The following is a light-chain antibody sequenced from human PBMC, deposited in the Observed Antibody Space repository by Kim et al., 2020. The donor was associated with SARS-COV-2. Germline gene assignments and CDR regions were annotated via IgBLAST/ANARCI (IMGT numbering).Light chain of an antibody. CDR3: QAWDNNIWV. J-gene: IGLJ3*02. Sequence: SYELTQSPAVSVSLGQTASMSCSGDKLGDKYVFWYQQKAGQSPELVIYEDNKRPSGIPERFFGSNSGNTATLTISGTQAMDDADYYCQAWDNNIWVFGGGTQLTVL. V-gene: IGLV3-1*01. CDR2: EDN. CDR1: KLGDKY.